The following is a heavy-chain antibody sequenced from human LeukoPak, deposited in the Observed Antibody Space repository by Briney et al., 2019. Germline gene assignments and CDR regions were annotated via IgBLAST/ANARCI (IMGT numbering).Heavy chain of an antibody. CDR3: ARLGSGDASDI. V-gene: IGHV4-59*01. CDR2: IYYSGIT. CDR1: GGSISSYY. D-gene: IGHD3-10*01. J-gene: IGHJ3*02. Sequence: SETLSLTCTVSGGSISSYYWSWMRQPPGKGLEWIGYIYYSGITNYNPSLKSRVTISINMSKNQFSLNLSSVTAADTAVYYCARLGSGDASDIWGQGTMVTVSS.